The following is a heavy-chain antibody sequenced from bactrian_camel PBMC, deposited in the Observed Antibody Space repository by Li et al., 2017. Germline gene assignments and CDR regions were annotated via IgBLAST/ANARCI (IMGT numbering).Heavy chain of an antibody. D-gene: IGHD4*01. CDR3: AAGNSDFTLPEPYEYAY. V-gene: IGHV3S40*01. J-gene: IGHJ4*01. CDR1: GYGHITKC. CDR2: IYTGDART. Sequence: VQLVESGGGSVTAGGSLRLSCSPSGYGHITKCMGWFRQAPGKEREGVAAIYTGDARTVYYADSVKGRFTISPDNEKNTVYLQMNSLKPEDTAMYYCAAGNSDFTLPEPYEYAYWGQGTQVTVSS.